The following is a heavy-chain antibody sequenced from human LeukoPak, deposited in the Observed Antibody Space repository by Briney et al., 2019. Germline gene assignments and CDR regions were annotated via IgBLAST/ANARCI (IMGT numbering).Heavy chain of an antibody. CDR1: GFTFSDYS. J-gene: IGHJ4*02. Sequence: PGGSLRLSCAASGFTFSDYSMNWVRRAPGKGLEWISYIGIDSGNTNYADSVKGRFTISGDKAKNSLYLQMNSLRVEDTAEYYCARDYKYAFDNWGQGTLVTVSS. D-gene: IGHD5-24*01. CDR3: ARDYKYAFDN. V-gene: IGHV3-48*01. CDR2: IGIDSGNT.